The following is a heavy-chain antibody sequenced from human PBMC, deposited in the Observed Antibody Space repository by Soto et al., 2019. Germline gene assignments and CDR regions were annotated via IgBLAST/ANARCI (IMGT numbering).Heavy chain of an antibody. CDR3: SSHTVTPYYYYYYMDV. V-gene: IGHV3-48*01. Sequence: LEWVSYISSSSSTIYYADSVKGRFTISRDNAKNSLYLQMNSLGAEDTAVYYCSSHTVTPYYYYYYMDVWGKGTTVTVSS. D-gene: IGHD4-17*01. CDR2: ISSSSSTI. J-gene: IGHJ6*03.